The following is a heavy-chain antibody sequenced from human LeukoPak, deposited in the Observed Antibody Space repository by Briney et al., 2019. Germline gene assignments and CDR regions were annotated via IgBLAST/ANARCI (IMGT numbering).Heavy chain of an antibody. V-gene: IGHV1-2*02. Sequence: ASVKVSCKALGYTFTDYYIHWVRQAPGQGLEWMGWINPNSGDAHCTQKFQGRVTMTRDTSISTTHMELGSLTSDDTAVYYCTGDTYRTSCPDIWGQGTTVTISS. J-gene: IGHJ6*02. CDR1: GYTFTDYY. CDR2: INPNSGDA. D-gene: IGHD2-2*01. CDR3: TGDTYRTSCPDI.